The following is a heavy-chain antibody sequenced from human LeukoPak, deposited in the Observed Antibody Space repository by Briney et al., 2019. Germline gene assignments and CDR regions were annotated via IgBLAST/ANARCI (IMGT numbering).Heavy chain of an antibody. CDR2: IYYSGST. V-gene: IGHV4-59*01. CDR3: ARVGYTTYYYYGMDV. CDR1: GGSISSYY. Sequence: SETLSLTCTVSGGSISSYYWCWIRQPPGKGLEWIGYIYYSGSTNYNPSLKSQVTISVDTSKNQFSLKLSSVTAADTAVYYCARVGYTTYYYYGMDVWGQGTTVTVSS. D-gene: IGHD5-24*01. J-gene: IGHJ6*02.